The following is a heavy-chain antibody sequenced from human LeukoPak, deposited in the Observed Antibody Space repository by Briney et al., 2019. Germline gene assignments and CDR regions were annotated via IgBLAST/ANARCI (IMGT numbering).Heavy chain of an antibody. CDR2: IRSKAFSGTT. Sequence: GGSLRLSCTTSGFTFGDYAMSWFRQAPGKGLEWVGFIRSKAFSGTTEYAASVKGRFTISRDDSKSIAYLQMNSLRTEDTAVYYCSRATYYYDGSGYYGPFCFDYWGQGTLATVSS. V-gene: IGHV3-49*03. CDR3: SRATYYYDGSGYYGPFCFDY. CDR1: GFTFGDYA. D-gene: IGHD3-22*01. J-gene: IGHJ4*02.